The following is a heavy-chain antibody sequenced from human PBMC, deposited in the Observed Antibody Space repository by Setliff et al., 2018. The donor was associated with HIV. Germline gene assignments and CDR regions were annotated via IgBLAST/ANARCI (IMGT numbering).Heavy chain of an antibody. Sequence: GGSLRLSCAASGFTFSDYQMNWVRQAPGKGLEWISYISGSGGTKDYADSVKGRFTVSRDNAKSSMHLQMNSLRAEDTAIYYCAPLVGATGAPSYWGQGTLVTVSS. CDR1: GFTFSDYQ. J-gene: IGHJ4*02. V-gene: IGHV3-48*03. CDR2: ISGSGGTK. CDR3: APLVGATGAPSY. D-gene: IGHD1-26*01.